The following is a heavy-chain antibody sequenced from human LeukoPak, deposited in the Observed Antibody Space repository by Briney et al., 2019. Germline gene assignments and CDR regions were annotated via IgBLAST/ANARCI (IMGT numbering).Heavy chain of an antibody. CDR2: IYTSGST. J-gene: IGHJ4*02. CDR1: GGSISSNY. Sequence: SETLSLTCTVSGGSISSNYWSWIRQPAGKGLEWIGRIYTSGSTNYNPSLKSRVTMSVDTSKNQFSLKLSSVTAADTAVYYCARRVVVAANIYYFDYWGQGTLVTVPS. D-gene: IGHD2-15*01. V-gene: IGHV4-4*07. CDR3: ARRVVVAANIYYFDY.